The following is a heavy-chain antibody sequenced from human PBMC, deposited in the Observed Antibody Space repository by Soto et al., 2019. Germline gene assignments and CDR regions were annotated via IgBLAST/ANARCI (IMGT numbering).Heavy chain of an antibody. D-gene: IGHD2-15*01. Sequence: QVQLVQSGAEVKKPGASVKVSCKASGYTFTGYYMHWVRQAPGQGLEWMGWINPNSGGTNYAQKFQGWVTMTRDTSISTAYMELRRRRSDETAVYYCAREYSVVTPPFYYYYGMDVWGQGTTVTVSS. V-gene: IGHV1-2*04. J-gene: IGHJ6*02. CDR2: INPNSGGT. CDR1: GYTFTGYY. CDR3: AREYSVVTPPFYYYYGMDV.